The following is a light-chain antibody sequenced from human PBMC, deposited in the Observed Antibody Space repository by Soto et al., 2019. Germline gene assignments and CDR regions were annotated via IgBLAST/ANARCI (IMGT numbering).Light chain of an antibody. Sequence: EALITQSPATLSVSPGERATLSCRASQTIYSNVAWYQQRPGKPPRLLIYRSSSRATGIPARLSGSGSGTEFTLTIKSLQSEDFAVYYCQQYQNLWTFGQGTKVDIK. CDR1: QTIYSN. CDR3: QQYQNLWT. J-gene: IGKJ1*01. V-gene: IGKV3-15*01. CDR2: RSS.